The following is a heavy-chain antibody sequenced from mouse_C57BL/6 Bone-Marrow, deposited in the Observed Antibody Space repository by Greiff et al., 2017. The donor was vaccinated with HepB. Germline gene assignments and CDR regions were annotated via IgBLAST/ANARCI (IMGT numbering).Heavy chain of an antibody. J-gene: IGHJ1*03. V-gene: IGHV2-5*01. CDR3: AKKNGSSYYWYFDV. Sequence: QVQLQQSGPGLVQPSQRLSITCTVSGFSLTSYGVHWVRQSPGKGLEWLGVIWRGGSTDYNAAFMSRLSITKDNSKSQVFFKMNSLQADDTAIYYCAKKNGSSYYWYFDVWGTGTTVTVSS. D-gene: IGHD1-1*01. CDR2: IWRGGST. CDR1: GFSLTSYG.